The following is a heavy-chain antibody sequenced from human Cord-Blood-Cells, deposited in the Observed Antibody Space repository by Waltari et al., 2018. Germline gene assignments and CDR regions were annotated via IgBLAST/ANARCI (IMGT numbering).Heavy chain of an antibody. CDR2: INPNSGGT. V-gene: IGHV1-2*02. CDR1: GYTFTGYY. Sequence: QVQLVQSGAEVKKPGASVKVSCKASGYTFTGYYMHWVRQAPGQGLEWMGWINPNSGGTSYAQKFQGRVTMTRDTSSSTAYMELSRLRSDDTAVYYCATSTPSSDGVDYWGQGTLVTVSS. J-gene: IGHJ4*02. D-gene: IGHD2-2*01. CDR3: ATSTPSSDGVDY.